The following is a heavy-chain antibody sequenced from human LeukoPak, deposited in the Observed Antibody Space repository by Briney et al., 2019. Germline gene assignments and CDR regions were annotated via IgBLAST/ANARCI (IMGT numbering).Heavy chain of an antibody. V-gene: IGHV3-21*01. Sequence: GGSLRLSCAASGFTFSDYTMNWVRQAPGKWLKWVSSISSSGNYIYYADSVKGRFTISRDNAKNSLYLQMNSLRAEDTAVYYCARLRGVDIVATEDYWGQGTLVTVSS. CDR2: ISSSGNYI. CDR3: ARLRGVDIVATEDY. D-gene: IGHD5-12*01. J-gene: IGHJ4*02. CDR1: GFTFSDYT.